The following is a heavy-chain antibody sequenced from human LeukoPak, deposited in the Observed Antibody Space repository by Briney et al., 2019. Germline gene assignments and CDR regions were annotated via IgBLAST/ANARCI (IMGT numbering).Heavy chain of an antibody. CDR3: AGYRSRDSSGYYYDAFDI. D-gene: IGHD3-22*01. CDR1: GFTVSSNY. Sequence: GGSLRLSCAASGFTVSSNYMSWVRQAPGKGLEWVSVIYSGGSTYYAASVKGGFTISSDNSKNTLYLQMNSLRAEDTAVYYCAGYRSRDSSGYYYDAFDIWGQGTRVTGSS. CDR2: IYSGGST. V-gene: IGHV3-53*01. J-gene: IGHJ3*02.